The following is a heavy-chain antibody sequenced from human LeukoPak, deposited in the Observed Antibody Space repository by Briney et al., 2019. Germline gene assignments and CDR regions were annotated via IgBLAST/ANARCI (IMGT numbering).Heavy chain of an antibody. Sequence: ASVKVSCKASGYTFTSYAMNWVRQAPGQGLEWMGWINTNTGNPTYAQGFTGRFVFSLDTSVSTAYLQISSLKAEDTAVYYCATPPQFDYGEVWFDPWGQGTLVTVSS. J-gene: IGHJ5*02. D-gene: IGHD4-17*01. V-gene: IGHV7-4-1*02. CDR1: GYTFTSYA. CDR3: ATPPQFDYGEVWFDP. CDR2: INTNTGNP.